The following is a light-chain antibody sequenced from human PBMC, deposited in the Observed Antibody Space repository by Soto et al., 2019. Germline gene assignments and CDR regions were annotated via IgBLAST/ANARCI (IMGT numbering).Light chain of an antibody. V-gene: IGLV1-40*01. CDR2: GNS. J-gene: IGLJ2*01. CDR1: SSNIGAGYD. Sequence: QSVLTQSPSVSGAPGQRVTISCTGSSSNIGAGYDVHWYQQLPGTAPKLLIYGNSNRPSGVPDRFSGSKSGTSASLAITGLQAEDEADYYCQSYDSSLSGSYVVFGGGTKVTVL. CDR3: QSYDSSLSGSYVV.